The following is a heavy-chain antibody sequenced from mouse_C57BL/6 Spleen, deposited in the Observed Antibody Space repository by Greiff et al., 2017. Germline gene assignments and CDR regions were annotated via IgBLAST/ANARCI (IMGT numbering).Heavy chain of an antibody. CDR3: TNWYFDY. Sequence: VHLVESGAELVRPGASVTLSCKASGYTFTDYEMHWVKQTPVHGLEWIGAIDPETGGTAYNQKFKGKAILTADKSSSTAYMELRSLTSEDSAVYYCTNWYFDYWGQGTTLTVSS. J-gene: IGHJ2*01. V-gene: IGHV1-15*01. CDR2: IDPETGGT. CDR1: GYTFTDYE.